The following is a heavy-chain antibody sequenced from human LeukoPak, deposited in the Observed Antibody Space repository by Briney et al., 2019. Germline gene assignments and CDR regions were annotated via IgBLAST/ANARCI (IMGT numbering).Heavy chain of an antibody. CDR3: ASAVYSYGYRIPDY. CDR1: GYTFTSYG. V-gene: IGHV1-46*01. D-gene: IGHD5-18*01. Sequence: ASVKVSCKASGYTFTSYGISWVRQAPGQGLEWMGIINPSGGSTSYAQKFQGRVTMTRDTSTSTVYMELSSLRSEDTAVYYCASAVYSYGYRIPDYWGQGTLVTVSS. CDR2: INPSGGST. J-gene: IGHJ4*02.